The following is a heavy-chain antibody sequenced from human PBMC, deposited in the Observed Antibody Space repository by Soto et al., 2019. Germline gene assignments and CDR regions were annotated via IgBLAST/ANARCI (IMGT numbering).Heavy chain of an antibody. Sequence: QVQLRESGPGLVRPSGTLSLTCAVSGGSISSSFWWTWVRQPPGKGLEWIGEIYHIGITHYNPSLKSRVTISVDKSTNQFSLKLNSVTAADTAVYYCARDPRTYDTSGTWGQGILVTVSS. V-gene: IGHV4-4*02. J-gene: IGHJ5*02. CDR3: ARDPRTYDTSGT. CDR2: IYHIGIT. D-gene: IGHD3-22*01. CDR1: GGSISSSFW.